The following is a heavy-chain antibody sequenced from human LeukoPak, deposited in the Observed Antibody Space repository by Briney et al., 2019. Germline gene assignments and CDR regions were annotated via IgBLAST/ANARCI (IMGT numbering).Heavy chain of an antibody. J-gene: IGHJ4*02. V-gene: IGHV1-69*13. CDR1: GGTFSSYA. CDR2: IIPIFGTA. D-gene: IGHD2-2*01. Sequence: ASVKVSCKASGGTFSSYAISWVRQAPGQGLEWMGGIIPIFGTANYAQKFQGRVTITADESTSTAYMELSSLRSEDTAVYYCARVALFHPIVVVPAAIPYYFDYWGQGTLVTVSS. CDR3: ARVALFHPIVVVPAAIPYYFDY.